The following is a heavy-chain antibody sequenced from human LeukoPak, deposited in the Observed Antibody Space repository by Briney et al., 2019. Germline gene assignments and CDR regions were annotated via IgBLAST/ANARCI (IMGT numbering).Heavy chain of an antibody. CDR1: GFSISNYW. V-gene: IGHV3-74*03. CDR2: ISSDATTT. CDR3: AKFLSPVL. J-gene: IGHJ4*02. Sequence: VGSLRLSCVASGFSISNYWMHWVRQAPGKGLMWGSRISSDATTTKYAESVKGRFTISTDNAKSMVYLQMNSLRAEDTAVYYCAKFLSPVLWGQGTLVTVSS.